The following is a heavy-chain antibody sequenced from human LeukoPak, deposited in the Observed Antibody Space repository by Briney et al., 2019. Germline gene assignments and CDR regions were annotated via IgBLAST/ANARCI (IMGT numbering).Heavy chain of an antibody. Sequence: ASVKVSCKASGYTFTSYAMHWVRQAPGQTLEWMGWINAGNGNTKYSQKFQGRVTITRDTSASTAYMELSSLRSEDTAVYYCARDFDFWSGYHDAFDIWGQGTMVTVSS. V-gene: IGHV1-3*01. CDR2: INAGNGNT. CDR3: ARDFDFWSGYHDAFDI. J-gene: IGHJ3*02. CDR1: GYTFTSYA. D-gene: IGHD3-3*01.